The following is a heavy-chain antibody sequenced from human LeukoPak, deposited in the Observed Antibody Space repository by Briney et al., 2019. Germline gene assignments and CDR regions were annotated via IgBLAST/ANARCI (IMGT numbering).Heavy chain of an antibody. CDR2: IYYSGST. D-gene: IGHD5-18*01. CDR1: GGSISSYY. Sequence: SETLSLTYTVSGGSISSYYWSWIRQPPGKGLEWIGYIYYSGSTNYNPSLKSRVTISVDTSKNQFSLKLSSVTAADTAVYYCARARSRLYSYGYYFDYWGQGTLVTVSS. J-gene: IGHJ4*02. CDR3: ARARSRLYSYGYYFDY. V-gene: IGHV4-59*01.